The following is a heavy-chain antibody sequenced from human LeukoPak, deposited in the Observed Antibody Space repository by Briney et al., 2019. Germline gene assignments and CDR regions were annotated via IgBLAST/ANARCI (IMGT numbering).Heavy chain of an antibody. V-gene: IGHV5-51*01. CDR2: IYPADSDT. J-gene: IGHJ4*02. Sequence: GESLKISCQVSGYIFTNYWIGWVRQMPGKGLESMGIIYPADSDTTYSPSFQGQVTISAAKSISTVYLQWSSLKASDTAMYYCARQSRDGSKTRGYYFDYWGPGTQVTVSS. CDR3: ARQSRDGSKTRGYYFDY. D-gene: IGHD3-10*01. CDR1: GYIFTNYW.